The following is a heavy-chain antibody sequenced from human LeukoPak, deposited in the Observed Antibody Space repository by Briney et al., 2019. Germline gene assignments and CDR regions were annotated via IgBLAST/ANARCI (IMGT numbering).Heavy chain of an antibody. D-gene: IGHD4-11*01. V-gene: IGHV4-61*02. J-gene: IGHJ4*02. CDR2: IYTSGST. Sequence: SETLSLTCTVSGGSISSGSYYWSWIRPPAATALEWIGRIYTSGSTNYNPSLKSRVTISVDTSKNQFSLKLSSVTAADTAVYYCAGDSTVTTHFDYWGQGTLVTVSS. CDR3: AGDSTVTTHFDY. CDR1: GGSISSGSYY.